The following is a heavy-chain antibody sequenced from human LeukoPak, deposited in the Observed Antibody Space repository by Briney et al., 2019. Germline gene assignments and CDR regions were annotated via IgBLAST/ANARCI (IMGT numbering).Heavy chain of an antibody. Sequence: SETLSLTCAVSGGSISSSNWWSWVRQPPGKGLEWIGEIYHSGSTNYNPSLKSRVTISVDKSKNQFSLKLSSVTAADTAVYYCARDPSSGNYRTNWFDPWGQGTLVTVSS. CDR2: IYHSGST. D-gene: IGHD3-22*01. J-gene: IGHJ5*02. CDR3: ARDPSSGNYRTNWFDP. CDR1: GGSISSSNW. V-gene: IGHV4-4*02.